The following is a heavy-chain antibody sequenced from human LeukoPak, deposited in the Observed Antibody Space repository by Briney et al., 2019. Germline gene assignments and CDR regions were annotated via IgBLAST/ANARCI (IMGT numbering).Heavy chain of an antibody. Sequence: SETLSLTCTVSGGSISSYYWSWIRQPAGKGLEWIGRIYTSGSTNYNPSLKSRVTMSVDTSKNQFSLKLSSVTAADTAVYYCAEGGSSSSNWHEYYYYYMDVWGKGTTVTVSS. V-gene: IGHV4-4*07. CDR1: GGSISSYY. J-gene: IGHJ6*03. CDR3: AEGGSSSSNWHEYYYYYMDV. CDR2: IYTSGST. D-gene: IGHD6-6*01.